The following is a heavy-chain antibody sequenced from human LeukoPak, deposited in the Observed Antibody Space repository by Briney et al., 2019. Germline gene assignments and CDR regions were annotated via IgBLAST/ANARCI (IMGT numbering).Heavy chain of an antibody. V-gene: IGHV1-8*01. CDR3: ALYYDFWSGYFAYGIDV. CDR2: MNPNSGNT. CDR1: GYTFTSYD. D-gene: IGHD3-3*01. J-gene: IGHJ6*02. Sequence: ASVKVSCKASGYTFTSYDINWVRQATGQRLEWMGWMNPNSGNTGYAQKFQGRVTMTRNTSISTAYMELSSLRSEDTAVYYCALYYDFWSGYFAYGIDVWGQGTTVTVSS.